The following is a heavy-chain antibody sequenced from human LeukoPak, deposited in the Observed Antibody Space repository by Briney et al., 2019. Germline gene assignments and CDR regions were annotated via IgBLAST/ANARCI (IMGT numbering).Heavy chain of an antibody. J-gene: IGHJ5*02. D-gene: IGHD3-10*01. CDR2: MIPDRGNT. CDR1: GYTFTSYD. CDR3: ARGVTMVRGVIITKRGPNWFDP. Sequence: GASVKVSCKASGYTFTSYDINWARQAPGQGLEWMGWMIPDRGNTGYAQKFQGRVTMTRNTSIGTAYMELSSLRSEDTAVYYCARGVTMVRGVIITKRGPNWFDPWGQGTLVTVSS. V-gene: IGHV1-8*01.